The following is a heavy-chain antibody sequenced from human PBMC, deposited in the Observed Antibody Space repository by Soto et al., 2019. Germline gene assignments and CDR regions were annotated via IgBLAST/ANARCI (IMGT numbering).Heavy chain of an antibody. J-gene: IGHJ5*02. CDR2: IYYSGST. V-gene: IGHV4-59*01. D-gene: IGHD6-13*01. CDR1: GGSISSYY. CDR3: ARDLGSSFDRFDP. Sequence: SETLSLTCTVSGGSISSYYWSWIRQPPGKGLEWIGNIYYSGSTNYNPSLKSRVTISVDTSKNQFSLKLSSVTAADTAVYYCARDLGSSFDRFDPWGQGTLVTGAS.